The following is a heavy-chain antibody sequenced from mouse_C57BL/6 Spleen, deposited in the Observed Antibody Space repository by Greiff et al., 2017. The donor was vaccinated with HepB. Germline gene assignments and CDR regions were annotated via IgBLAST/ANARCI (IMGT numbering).Heavy chain of an antibody. V-gene: IGHV1-20*01. J-gene: IGHJ4*01. CDR3: ARGIYYDYLYAMDY. Sequence: VQLQQSGPELVKPGDSVKISCKASGYSFTGYFMNWVMQSHGKSLEWIGRINPYNGDTFYNQKFKGKATLTVDKSSSTAHMELRSLTSEDSAVYYCARGIYYDYLYAMDYWGQGTSVTVSS. CDR1: GYSFTGYF. D-gene: IGHD2-4*01. CDR2: INPYNGDT.